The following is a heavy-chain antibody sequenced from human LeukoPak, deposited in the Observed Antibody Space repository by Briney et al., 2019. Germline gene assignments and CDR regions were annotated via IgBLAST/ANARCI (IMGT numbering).Heavy chain of an antibody. CDR2: IGTAGDT. CDR1: GFTFSSYD. CDR3: ARVQGLDFRWYFDL. J-gene: IGHJ2*01. Sequence: GGCLRLSCAASGFTFSSYDMHWVRQATGKGLEWVSAIGTAGDTYYPGSVKGRFTTSRENAKNSLYLQMNSLRAGDTAVYYCARVQGLDFRWYFDLWGRGTLVTVSS. V-gene: IGHV3-13*01.